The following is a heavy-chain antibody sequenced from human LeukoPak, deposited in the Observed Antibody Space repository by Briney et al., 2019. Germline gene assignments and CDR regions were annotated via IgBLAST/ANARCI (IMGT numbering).Heavy chain of an antibody. D-gene: IGHD3-10*01. CDR1: GYTFTDNY. CDR2: INPYSADT. J-gene: IGHJ4*02. CDR3: ARGRSVNYYGQDY. V-gene: IGHV1-2*02. Sequence: ASVKVPCKASGYTFTDNYVHWVRQAPGQGLEWMGWINPYSADTASAQKFEGRVTMTRDTSISTAYMELSRLRSDDTAVYYCARGRSVNYYGQDYWGQGTLVTVSS.